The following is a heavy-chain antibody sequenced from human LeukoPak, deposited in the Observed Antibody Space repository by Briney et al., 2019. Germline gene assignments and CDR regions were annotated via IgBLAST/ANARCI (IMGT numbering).Heavy chain of an antibody. CDR2: ISWNSANM. Sequence: PGRSLRLSCAASRFTFEGYAMHWVRQAPGKGLEWVSGISWNSANMDYADSVKGRFTISRDNSKNTLYLQMNSLRAEDTAVYYCARLAAADTYWGQGTLVTVSS. D-gene: IGHD6-13*01. J-gene: IGHJ4*02. CDR1: RFTFEGYA. CDR3: ARLAAADTY. V-gene: IGHV3-9*01.